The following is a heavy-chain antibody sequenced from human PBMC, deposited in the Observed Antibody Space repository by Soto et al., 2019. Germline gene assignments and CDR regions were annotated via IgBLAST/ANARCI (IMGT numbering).Heavy chain of an antibody. D-gene: IGHD2-8*02. V-gene: IGHV1-3*01. Sequence: EASVKVSCKASGYTFTSYAMHWVRQAPGQRLEWMGWINAGNGNTKYSQKFQGRVTITRDTSASTAYMELSSLRSEDTAVYYCARVLKATNWFDPWGQGTLVTVSS. CDR1: GYTFTSYA. CDR2: INAGNGNT. CDR3: ARVLKATNWFDP. J-gene: IGHJ5*02.